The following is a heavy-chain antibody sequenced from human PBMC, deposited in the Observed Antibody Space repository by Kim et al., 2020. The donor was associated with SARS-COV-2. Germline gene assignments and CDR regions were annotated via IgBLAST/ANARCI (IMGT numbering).Heavy chain of an antibody. Sequence: ADAVKGRFTISRDNAKNTLYLQMNSLRAEDTAVYYGARRIAAAGSDAFDIWGQGTMVTVSS. V-gene: IGHV3-11*04. D-gene: IGHD6-13*01. J-gene: IGHJ3*02. CDR3: ARRIAAAGSDAFDI.